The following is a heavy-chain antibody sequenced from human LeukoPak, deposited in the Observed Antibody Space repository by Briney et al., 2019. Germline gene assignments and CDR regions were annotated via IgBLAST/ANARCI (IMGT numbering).Heavy chain of an antibody. J-gene: IGHJ4*02. CDR3: ARGRGIAVAVNY. Sequence: PSETLSLTCAVYGGSFSGYYWSWIRQPPGKGLEWIGEINHSGSTNYTPPLKSRVTISVDTSKNQFSLKLSSLTAADTAVYYCARGRGIAVAVNYWGQGTLVTVSS. D-gene: IGHD6-19*01. V-gene: IGHV4-34*01. CDR2: INHSGST. CDR1: GGSFSGYY.